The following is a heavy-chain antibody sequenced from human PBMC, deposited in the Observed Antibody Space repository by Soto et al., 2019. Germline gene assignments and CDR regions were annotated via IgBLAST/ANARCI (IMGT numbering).Heavy chain of an antibody. V-gene: IGHV4-4*02. Sequence: SETLSLTCAVSGGSISSSNWWSWVRQPPGKGLEWIGEIYHSGSTNYNPSLKSRVTISVDKSKNQFSLKLSSVTAADTAVYYCARDNYYDSSGYPESYWGQGTLVTVSS. CDR1: GGSISSSNW. D-gene: IGHD3-22*01. CDR3: ARDNYYDSSGYPESY. J-gene: IGHJ4*02. CDR2: IYHSGST.